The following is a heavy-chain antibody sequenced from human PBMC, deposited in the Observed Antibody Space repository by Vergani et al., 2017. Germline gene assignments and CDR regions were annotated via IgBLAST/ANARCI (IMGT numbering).Heavy chain of an antibody. Sequence: QVQLVQSGAEVKKPGSSVKVSCKASGGTFSSYAISWVRQAPGQGLEWMGRIIPILGIAHYAQKFQGRVTITADKSTSTAYMELSRLRSEDTALYYCARDVAPAPYYYGMDVWGQGTTVTVSS. CDR2: IIPILGIA. V-gene: IGHV1-69*04. J-gene: IGHJ6*02. D-gene: IGHD2-21*01. CDR1: GGTFSSYA. CDR3: ARDVAPAPYYYGMDV.